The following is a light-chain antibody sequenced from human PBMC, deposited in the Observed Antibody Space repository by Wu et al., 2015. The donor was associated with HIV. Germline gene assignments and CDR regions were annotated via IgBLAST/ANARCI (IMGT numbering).Light chain of an antibody. V-gene: IGKV1-13*02. CDR3: QQSYSTPPIT. CDR2: EAS. Sequence: IQLTQSPPSLSASVGDRVTITCRAGQDISTALAWYQQTPGKPPRLLIYEASNLHSGVPSRFSGSGSGTDFTLTISSLQPEDFATYYCQQSYSTPPITFGQGTRLEIK. J-gene: IGKJ5*01. CDR1: QDISTA.